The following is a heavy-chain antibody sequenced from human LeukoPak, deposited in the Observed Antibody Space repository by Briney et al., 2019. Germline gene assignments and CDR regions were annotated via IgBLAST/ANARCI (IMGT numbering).Heavy chain of an antibody. CDR2: ISGSGGST. J-gene: IGHJ4*02. V-gene: IGHV3-23*01. CDR3: AKDSSPIVVVPAAMDY. D-gene: IGHD2-2*01. Sequence: PGGSLRLSCAASGFTFSSYAMSWVRQAPGKGLEWVSAISGSGGSTYYVDSVKGRFTISRDNSKNTLYLQMNSLRAEDTAVYYCAKDSSPIVVVPAAMDYWGQGTLVTVSS. CDR1: GFTFSSYA.